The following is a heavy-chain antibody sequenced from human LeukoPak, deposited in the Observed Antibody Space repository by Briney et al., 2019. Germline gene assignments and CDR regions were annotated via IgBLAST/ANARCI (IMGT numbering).Heavy chain of an antibody. J-gene: IGHJ4*02. V-gene: IGHV4-39*01. D-gene: IGHD3-16*02. CDR2: IYYSGST. Sequence: PSETLSLTCTVSGGSISSSSYYWGWIRQPPGKGLEWIGSIYYSGSTYYNPSLKSRVTISVDTSKNQFSLKLSSVTAADTAVYYCARSFSDYVWGSYRPHFDYWGQGTLVTVSS. CDR3: ARSFSDYVWGSYRPHFDY. CDR1: GGSISSSSYY.